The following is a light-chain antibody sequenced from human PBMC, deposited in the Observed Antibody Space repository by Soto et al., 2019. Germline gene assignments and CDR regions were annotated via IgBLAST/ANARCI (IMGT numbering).Light chain of an antibody. CDR3: QQYNNLPRT. V-gene: IGKV3-15*01. CDR2: GAS. J-gene: IGKJ1*01. Sequence: EIVMTQSPATLPVSPGERATLSCRASQSVSNNLAWYQQKPGQAPRLLIYGASTRATGIPARFSGSGSGTDFTLTISSLQSEDFAVYYCQQYNNLPRTFGHGTKVEIK. CDR1: QSVSNN.